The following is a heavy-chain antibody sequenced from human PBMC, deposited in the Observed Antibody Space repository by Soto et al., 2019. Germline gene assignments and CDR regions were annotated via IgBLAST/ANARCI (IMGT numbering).Heavy chain of an antibody. Sequence: SLKGDCKGFGYGLSGDFMDWRRQTTGQGLEWMGIINPSGGSTSYAQKFQGRVTMTRDTSTSTVYMELSSLRSEDTAVYYCARVYSGFETGWFDPWGQGTLVTVSS. D-gene: IGHD5-12*01. J-gene: IGHJ5*02. V-gene: IGHV1-46*01. CDR1: GYGLSGDF. CDR3: ARVYSGFETGWFDP. CDR2: INPSGGST.